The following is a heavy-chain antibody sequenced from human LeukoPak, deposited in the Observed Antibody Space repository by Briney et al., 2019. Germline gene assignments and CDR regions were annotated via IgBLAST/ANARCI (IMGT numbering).Heavy chain of an antibody. CDR1: GYTFTSCY. Sequence: ASEKVSCKASGYTFTSCYLHWVRQAPGKGLEWMGWINPSSGGAKYAQHFQGRVIITTDTSISTAYMELGSLRSDDTAVYYCASSSPPTYYHFYYYMDVWGKGSTVTVSS. CDR2: INPSSGGA. J-gene: IGHJ6*03. D-gene: IGHD6-13*01. V-gene: IGHV1-2*02. CDR3: ASSSPPTYYHFYYYMDV.